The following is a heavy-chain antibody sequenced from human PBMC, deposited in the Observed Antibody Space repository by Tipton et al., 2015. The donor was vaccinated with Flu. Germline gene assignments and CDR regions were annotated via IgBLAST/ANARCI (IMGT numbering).Heavy chain of an antibody. V-gene: IGHV4-4*02. CDR2: IYHSGST. Sequence: TLSLTCAVSGGSISSSNWWSWVRQPPGKGLEWIGEIYHSGSTNYNPSLKSRVTISVDKSKSQFSLKLSSVTAADTAVYYCARVGTMVRGVIVLSRDAFDIWGQGTMVTVSS. J-gene: IGHJ3*02. CDR3: ARVGTMVRGVIVLSRDAFDI. D-gene: IGHD3-10*01. CDR1: GGSISSSNW.